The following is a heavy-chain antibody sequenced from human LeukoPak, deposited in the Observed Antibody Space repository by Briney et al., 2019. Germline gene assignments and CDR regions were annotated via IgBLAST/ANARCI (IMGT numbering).Heavy chain of an antibody. Sequence: GGSLRLSCAASGFTFSSYEINWVRQAPGKGLEWVSYISSSGSTTYYADSVKGRFTISRDNSKNTLYLQMNRLRAEDTAVYYCAKGKAVAGTFYDFWGQGTLVTVSS. CDR3: AKGKAVAGTFYDF. CDR1: GFTFSSYE. J-gene: IGHJ4*02. D-gene: IGHD6-19*01. CDR2: ISSSGSTT. V-gene: IGHV3-48*03.